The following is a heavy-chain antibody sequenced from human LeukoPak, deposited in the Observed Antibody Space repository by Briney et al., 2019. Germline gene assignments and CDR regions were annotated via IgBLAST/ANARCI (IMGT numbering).Heavy chain of an antibody. J-gene: IGHJ6*02. Sequence: GGSLRLSCAASGFTLRNYAMSWVRQAPGKGLEWVSSIGAGDKYTYYGDSVKGRFTISRDNSKNTLYLQMNSLRAEDTAVYYCAKGVGDTDYYYGMDVWGQGTTVTVSS. CDR1: GFTLRNYA. CDR2: IGAGDKYT. V-gene: IGHV3-23*01. CDR3: AKGVGDTDYYYGMDV. D-gene: IGHD4-17*01.